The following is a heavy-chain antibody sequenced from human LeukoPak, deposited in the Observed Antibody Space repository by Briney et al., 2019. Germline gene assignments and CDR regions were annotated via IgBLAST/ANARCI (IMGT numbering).Heavy chain of an antibody. CDR1: GFTFSSNY. CDR3: ARDEYPYYSGGSCLDY. Sequence: GGSLRLSCAASGFTFSSNYMNWVRQAPGKGLEWVSVIYSGGSTYYADSVKGRFTISRDNSKNTLYLQMNSLRAEDTAVYYCARDEYPYYSGGSCLDYWGQGTLVTVSS. V-gene: IGHV3-66*02. CDR2: IYSGGST. J-gene: IGHJ4*02. D-gene: IGHD2-15*01.